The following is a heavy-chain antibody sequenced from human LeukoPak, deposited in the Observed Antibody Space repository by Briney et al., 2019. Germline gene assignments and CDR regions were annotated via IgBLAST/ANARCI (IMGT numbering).Heavy chain of an antibody. Sequence: GGSLRLSCAAYGFTFSGSAMHWVRQASGKGLEWVSYISSSGSTIYYADSVKGRFTISRDNAKNSLYLQMNSLRAEDTAVYYCAELGITMIGGVWGKGTTVTISS. D-gene: IGHD3-10*02. CDR2: ISSSGSTI. CDR3: AELGITMIGGV. V-gene: IGHV3-48*03. CDR1: GFTFSGSA. J-gene: IGHJ6*04.